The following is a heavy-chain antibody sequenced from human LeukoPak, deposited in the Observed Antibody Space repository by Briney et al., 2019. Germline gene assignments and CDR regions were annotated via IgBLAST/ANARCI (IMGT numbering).Heavy chain of an antibody. CDR2: ISAYSGDT. V-gene: IGHV1-18*01. Sequence: GASVKVSCKASGYTFTSYGISWVRQAPGQGLEWTGWISAYSGDTNYAQNLQGRVTMTTDTSTSTAYMEVTSLRSDNTAVYYCATLSSSSWGYYFDYWGQGTLVTVSS. CDR3: ATLSSSSWGYYFDY. D-gene: IGHD6-6*01. J-gene: IGHJ4*02. CDR1: GYTFTSYG.